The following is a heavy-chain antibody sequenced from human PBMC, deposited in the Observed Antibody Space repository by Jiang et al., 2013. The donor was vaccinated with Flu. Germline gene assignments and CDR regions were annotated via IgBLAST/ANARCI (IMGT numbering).Heavy chain of an antibody. CDR2: TYYRSKWYN. CDR1: SVSSNSGT. J-gene: IGHJ6*02. CDR3: ARDWVSSSSWERNGMDV. D-gene: IGHD6-13*01. V-gene: IGHV6-1*01. Sequence: SVSSNSGTWNWIRQSPSRGLEWLGRTYYRSKWYNDYAVSVKSRITINPDTSKNQFSLQLNSVTPEDTAVYYCARDWVSSSSWERNGMDVWGQGTTVTVSS.